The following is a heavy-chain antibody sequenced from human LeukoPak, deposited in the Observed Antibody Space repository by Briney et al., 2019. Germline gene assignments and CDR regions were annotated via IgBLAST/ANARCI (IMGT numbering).Heavy chain of an antibody. Sequence: ASVKLSCKASGYTFTRYDINWVRQATGQGPEWMGWVNPNSGNTGYAQQFQGRVTMTRTTSTSTAYMELSSLRSDDTAVYYCARGWFGQLLQDYWGQGTLVTVSS. CDR1: GYTFTRYD. J-gene: IGHJ4*02. D-gene: IGHD3-10*01. CDR2: VNPNSGNT. V-gene: IGHV1-8*01. CDR3: ARGWFGQLLQDY.